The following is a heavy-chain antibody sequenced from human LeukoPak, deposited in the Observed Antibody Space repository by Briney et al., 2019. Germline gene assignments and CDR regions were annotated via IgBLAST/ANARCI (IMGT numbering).Heavy chain of an antibody. CDR3: ARAAIVVVPAAIRLYYYYMDV. Sequence: SETLSLTCAVYGGSFSGYYWSWIRQPPGKGLEWIGEINHSGSTNYNPSLKSRVTISVDTSKNQFSLRLSSVTAADTAVYYCARAAIVVVPAAIRLYYYYMDVWGKGTTVTVSS. CDR2: INHSGST. J-gene: IGHJ6*03. D-gene: IGHD2-2*01. V-gene: IGHV4-34*01. CDR1: GGSFSGYY.